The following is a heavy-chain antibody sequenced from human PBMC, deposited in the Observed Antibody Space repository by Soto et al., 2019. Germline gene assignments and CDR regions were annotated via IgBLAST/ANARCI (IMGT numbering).Heavy chain of an antibody. CDR1: GYTFTSYG. CDR2: ISAYNGNT. V-gene: IGHV1-18*04. D-gene: IGHD6-13*01. Sequence: ASVKVSCKASGYTFTSYGISWVRLAPGQGLEWMGWISAYNGNTNYAQKLQGRVTMTTDTSTSTAYMELRSLRSDDTAVYYCARGTIAAAGTYYYGMDVWGQGTTVTVSS. CDR3: ARGTIAAAGTYYYGMDV. J-gene: IGHJ6*02.